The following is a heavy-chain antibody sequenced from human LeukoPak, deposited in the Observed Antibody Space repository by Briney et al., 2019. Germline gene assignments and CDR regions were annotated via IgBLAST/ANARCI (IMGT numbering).Heavy chain of an antibody. CDR3: ARLGRSGHSDAFDV. V-gene: IGHV4-59*08. D-gene: IGHD3-22*01. CDR1: GGSINSYY. CDR2: IYSRGST. Sequence: KPSETLSLTCSVSGGSINSYYWSWIRQPPGKGLEWIGFIYSRGSTNYNPSLKSRVTISVDTSKNQFSLKLSSATAADTAVYYCARLGRSGHSDAFDVWGQGTKVTVSS. J-gene: IGHJ3*01.